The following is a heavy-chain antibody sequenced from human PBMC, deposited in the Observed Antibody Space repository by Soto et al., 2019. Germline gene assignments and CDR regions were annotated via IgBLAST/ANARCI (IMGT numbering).Heavy chain of an antibody. Sequence: ASVKVSCKGSGYTFTNYGFSWVRQAPGQGLEWMGWISGYNGNTNYAERLQGRVTMTTDTSTSTAYMELKSLRYDDTAVYYCAREGQLGYWGQGTPVTVSS. J-gene: IGHJ4*02. CDR3: AREGQLGY. V-gene: IGHV1-18*01. CDR1: GYTFTNYG. CDR2: ISGYNGNT. D-gene: IGHD6-6*01.